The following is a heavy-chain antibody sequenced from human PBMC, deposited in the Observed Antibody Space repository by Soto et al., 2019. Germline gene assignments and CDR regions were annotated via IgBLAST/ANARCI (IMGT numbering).Heavy chain of an antibody. CDR2: INAGNGNT. CDR3: ARSPAVTTSWFDP. J-gene: IGHJ5*02. V-gene: IGHV1-3*01. D-gene: IGHD4-17*01. CDR1: GYTFTSYA. Sequence: GASVKVSCKASGYTFTSYAMHWVRQAPGQRLEWMGWINAGNGNTKYSQKFQGRVTITRDTSASTAYMELSSLRSEDTAVYYCARSPAVTTSWFDPWGQGTLVTVSS.